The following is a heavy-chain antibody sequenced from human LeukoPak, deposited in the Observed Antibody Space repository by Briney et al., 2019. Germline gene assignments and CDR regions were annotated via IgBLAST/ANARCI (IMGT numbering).Heavy chain of an antibody. D-gene: IGHD4/OR15-4a*01. J-gene: IGHJ3*02. CDR2: YSGRRSNT. CDR1: GFTFSNYA. V-gene: IGHV3-23*01. Sequence: PGGSLRLSCAASGFTFSNYAMNWVRQAPGQGLQWVSGYSGRRSNTYYADSVQGRFIISRDDSKKMLYLQMNSLRVDDTAIYYCVKDLDGAGYFDAFDIWGQGTIVTVSS. CDR3: VKDLDGAGYFDAFDI.